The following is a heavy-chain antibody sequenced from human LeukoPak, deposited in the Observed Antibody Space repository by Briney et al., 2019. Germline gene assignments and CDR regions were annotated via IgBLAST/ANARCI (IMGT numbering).Heavy chain of an antibody. CDR1: GFIFSNYW. CDR3: AGGRPGYGYIY. V-gene: IGHV3-7*03. CDR2: IKQAGSEK. J-gene: IGHJ4*02. D-gene: IGHD5-18*01. Sequence: PGGSLRLSCAASGFIFSNYWMSWVRQAPGKGLEWVANIKQAGSEKNYVDSVKGRFTISRDNAKNSLYLQMNSLRVEDTAVYYCAGGRPGYGYIYWGQGTLVTVSS.